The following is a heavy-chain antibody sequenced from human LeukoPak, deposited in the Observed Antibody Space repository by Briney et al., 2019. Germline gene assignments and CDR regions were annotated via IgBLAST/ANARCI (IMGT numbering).Heavy chain of an antibody. CDR1: GFPFSTYR. D-gene: IGHD1-14*01. CDR3: VRENHGSFDY. J-gene: IGHJ4*02. V-gene: IGHV3-21*01. CDR2: ISSSSTYI. Sequence: PGGSLRLSCAASGFPFSTYRVNWVPKAPGKGLEGVSCISSSSTYIFYADSVRGRFAISRDDAKNSLYLQMNSLRADYTAVYYCVRENHGSFDYWGQGSLVTVSS.